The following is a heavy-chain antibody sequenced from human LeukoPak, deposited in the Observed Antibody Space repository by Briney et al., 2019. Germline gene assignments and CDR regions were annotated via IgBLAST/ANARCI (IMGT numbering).Heavy chain of an antibody. CDR3: ARGSSWFDY. J-gene: IGHJ4*02. Sequence: PSETLSLTCAVYGGSFSGYYWSWIRQPPGKGLEWIGEINHSGSTNYNPPLKSRVTISVDTSKNQFSLKLSSVTAADTAVYYCARGSSWFDYWGQGTLVTVSS. V-gene: IGHV4-34*01. CDR1: GGSFSGYY. D-gene: IGHD6-13*01. CDR2: INHSGST.